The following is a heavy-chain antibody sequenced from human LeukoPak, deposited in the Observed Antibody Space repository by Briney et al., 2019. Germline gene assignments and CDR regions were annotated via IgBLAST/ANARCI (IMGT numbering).Heavy chain of an antibody. D-gene: IGHD1-7*01. CDR2: IYPKNGVT. CDR3: VRENWYYDY. J-gene: IGHJ4*02. Sequence: ASVKVSCKASGYTFTTYYMHWVRQAPGQGLEWMGWIYPKNGVTNYAQKFQGRVTMTRDTSIGIVYVEMSRLRPDDTAVYYCVRENWYYDYWGQGTLVTVSP. V-gene: IGHV1-2*02. CDR1: GYTFTTYY.